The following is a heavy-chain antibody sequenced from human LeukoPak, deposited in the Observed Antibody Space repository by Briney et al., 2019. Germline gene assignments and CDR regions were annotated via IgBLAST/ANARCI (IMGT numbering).Heavy chain of an antibody. CDR2: IYYSGST. J-gene: IGHJ4*02. Sequence: SETLSLTCTVSGGSISSYYWSWIWQPPGKGLEWIGYIYYSGSTNYNPSLKSRVTISVDTSKNQFSLKLSSVTAADTAVYYCARDPHYGGNFDYWGQGTLVTVSS. V-gene: IGHV4-59*01. D-gene: IGHD4-23*01. CDR3: ARDPHYGGNFDY. CDR1: GGSISSYY.